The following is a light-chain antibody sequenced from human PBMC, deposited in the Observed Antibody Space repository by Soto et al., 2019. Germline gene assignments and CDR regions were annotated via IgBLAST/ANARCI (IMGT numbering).Light chain of an antibody. CDR1: QSVTSNY. CDR2: AAS. CDR3: QQYGQSPHT. V-gene: IGKV3-20*01. J-gene: IGKJ2*01. Sequence: EVVLTQSPGTVSLSPGERATLSCRASQSVTSNYLAWYQHQPGQTPRLLIYAASSRATGIPDRFSGSGSGTDFTLTISRLEPEDFAMYYCQQYGQSPHTFGQGTNLEIK.